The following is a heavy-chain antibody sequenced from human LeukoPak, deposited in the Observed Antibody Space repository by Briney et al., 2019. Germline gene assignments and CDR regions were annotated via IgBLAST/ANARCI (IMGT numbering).Heavy chain of an antibody. CDR3: ATRPEAFDI. J-gene: IGHJ3*02. Sequence: GGSLRLSCAASGFTFSSYSMNWVRQAPGKGLEWVSSISSSSSYIYYADSVEGRFTISRDNAKNSLYLQMNSLRAEDTAVYYCATRPEAFDIWGQGTMVTVSS. CDR1: GFTFSSYS. CDR2: ISSSSSYI. V-gene: IGHV3-21*01.